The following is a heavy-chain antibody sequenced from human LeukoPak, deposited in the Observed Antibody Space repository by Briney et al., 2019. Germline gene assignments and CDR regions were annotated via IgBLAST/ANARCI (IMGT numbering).Heavy chain of an antibody. CDR2: ISSSSSTI. Sequence: PGGSLRLSCAASGFTFSSYSMNWVRQAPGKGLEWVSYISSSSSTIYYADSVKGRFTISRDNAKNSLYLQMNSLRAEDTAVYYCARAVGYSGYVPDQDYYYYYGMDVWGQGTTVTVSS. J-gene: IGHJ6*02. V-gene: IGHV3-48*04. CDR3: ARAVGYSGYVPDQDYYYYYGMDV. D-gene: IGHD5-12*01. CDR1: GFTFSSYS.